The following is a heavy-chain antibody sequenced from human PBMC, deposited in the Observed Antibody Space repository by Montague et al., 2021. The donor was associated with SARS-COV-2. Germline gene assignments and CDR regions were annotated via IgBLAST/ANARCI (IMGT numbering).Heavy chain of an antibody. D-gene: IGHD3-22*01. CDR3: ARGRVGITMILVVIRYSYYFDY. V-gene: IGHV4-34*01. CDR1: GGSFNDYY. Sequence: SETLSLTCAVYGGSFNDYYWSWIRQPPGKGLEWIGQINHSGSTNYNQSFKSRVTISADTSKNQFSLRLRSMIAADTAAYYCARGRVGITMILVVIRYSYYFDYWGQGTLVTVSS. J-gene: IGHJ4*02. CDR2: INHSGST.